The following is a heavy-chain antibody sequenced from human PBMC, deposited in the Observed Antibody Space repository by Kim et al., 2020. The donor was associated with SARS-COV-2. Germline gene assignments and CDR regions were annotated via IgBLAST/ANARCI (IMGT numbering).Heavy chain of an antibody. Sequence: YAQMVQDRATMTTDISTSTVYLELRSLRSDDTAMYYCARGLGGYGYYFDYWGQGTRVTVSS. J-gene: IGHJ4*02. CDR3: ARGLGGYGYYFDY. D-gene: IGHD5-12*01. V-gene: IGHV1-18*01.